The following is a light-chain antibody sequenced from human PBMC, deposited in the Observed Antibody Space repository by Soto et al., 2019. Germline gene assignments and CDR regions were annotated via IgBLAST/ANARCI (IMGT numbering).Light chain of an antibody. V-gene: IGKV3-20*01. CDR1: QSVSSDF. CDR3: LKYGRSPGWT. CDR2: AAS. J-gene: IGKJ1*01. Sequence: TVLTQPPGTLSLSPVERATLSCKASQSVSSDFLAWYQQKPGQAPRLLIYAASSRASGIPDRFSGSGSETEFTLTISRLEPEDFAVYYCLKYGRSPGWTFGQGTKWIS.